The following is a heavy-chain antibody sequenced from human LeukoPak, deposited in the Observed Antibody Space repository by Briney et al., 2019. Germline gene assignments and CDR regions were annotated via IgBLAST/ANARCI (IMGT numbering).Heavy chain of an antibody. CDR1: GYTFTDYH. Sequence: SLNFSCKSFGYTFTDYHMHWVQQPPGQGLEWMGWINPNSGDTNYAQKFQGRVTMTRDTTISTAYMELSRLRSDDTAVFYCATLMAHLDYWGQGTLVTVSS. V-gene: IGHV1-2*02. J-gene: IGHJ4*02. CDR2: INPNSGDT. CDR3: ATLMAHLDY. D-gene: IGHD2-8*01.